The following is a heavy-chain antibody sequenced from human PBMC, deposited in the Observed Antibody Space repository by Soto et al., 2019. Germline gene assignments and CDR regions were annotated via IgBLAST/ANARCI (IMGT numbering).Heavy chain of an antibody. CDR3: TTDPHSTGTKY. V-gene: IGHV3-15*01. CDR1: GFSFSDAW. Sequence: GGSLRLSCAASGFSFSDAWMTWVRQAPGAGLEWVGRIKSKTDGGTTDYAAPVKGRFTISRDASKTTLYLQMNSLKTEDTAIYYCTTDPHSTGTKYWGQGTLVTVSS. D-gene: IGHD1-1*01. CDR2: IKSKTDGGTT. J-gene: IGHJ4*02.